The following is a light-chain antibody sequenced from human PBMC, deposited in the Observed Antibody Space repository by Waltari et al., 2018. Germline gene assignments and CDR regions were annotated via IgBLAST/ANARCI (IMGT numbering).Light chain of an antibody. CDR1: QSISNY. CDR2: AAS. V-gene: IGKV1-39*01. Sequence: DIQMTQYPSSLSASVGTRVTITCRASQSISNYLNWYQQKPEKAPKLLIYAASSLQSGVPSRFSGSGSGTDFTLTISSLQPEDFATYYCQQSYSTPRLTFGGGTKVEIK. CDR3: QQSYSTPRLT. J-gene: IGKJ4*01.